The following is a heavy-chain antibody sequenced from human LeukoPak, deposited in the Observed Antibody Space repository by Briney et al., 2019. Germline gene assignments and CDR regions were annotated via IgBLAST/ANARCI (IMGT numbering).Heavy chain of an antibody. CDR3: AGLHYSGYYYYGMDV. CDR2: IDPSDSYT. D-gene: IGHD1-26*01. J-gene: IGHJ6*02. V-gene: IGHV5-10-1*01. CDR1: GYSFTSYW. Sequence: GESLKISCKGSGYSFTSYWISWVRQMPGKGLEWMGRIDPSDSYTNYSPSFQGHVTISADKSISTAYLQWSSLKASDTAMYYCAGLHYSGYYYYGMDVWGQGTTVTVSS.